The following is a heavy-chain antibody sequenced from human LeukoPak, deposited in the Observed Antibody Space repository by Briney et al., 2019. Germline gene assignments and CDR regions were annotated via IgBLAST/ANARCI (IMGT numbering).Heavy chain of an antibody. CDR1: GYTFTSYD. Sequence: GASVTVSCKASGYTFTSYDINWVRQAPGQGLEWMGCINPNTGGTNYAQKFQGRVTMTSDTSTTTAYMGLSSLSSDDTAVYFCSRSSAAAGAVGYWGQGTQVTVSS. CDR2: INPNTGGT. D-gene: IGHD6-13*01. V-gene: IGHV1-2*02. CDR3: SRSSAAAGAVGY. J-gene: IGHJ4*02.